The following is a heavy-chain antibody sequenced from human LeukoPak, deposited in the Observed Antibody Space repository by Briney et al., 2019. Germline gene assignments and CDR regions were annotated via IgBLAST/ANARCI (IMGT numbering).Heavy chain of an antibody. Sequence: ASVKVSCKASGYTFTGYYMHWVRQAPGQGLEWMGWINPNSGGTNYAQKFQGRVTMTRDTSISTAYMEMCMLRSDDTAVYYCAREGSYGDFDYWGQGTLVTVSS. D-gene: IGHD4-17*01. CDR2: INPNSGGT. V-gene: IGHV1-2*02. CDR3: AREGSYGDFDY. J-gene: IGHJ4*02. CDR1: GYTFTGYY.